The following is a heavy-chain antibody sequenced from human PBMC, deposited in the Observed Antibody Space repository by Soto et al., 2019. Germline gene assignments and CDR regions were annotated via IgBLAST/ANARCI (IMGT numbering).Heavy chain of an antibody. CDR2: IKTNPDDGTI. J-gene: IGHJ4*02. D-gene: IGHD1-1*01. Sequence: PGGSLRLSCAASGLIFSDVWMTWVRQAPGKGLEWVGRIKTNPDDGTIDYAAPVRGRFTISRDDSKNTLYLQMTSLTPDDTGVYYCTTSNLGVDFWGPGTLVTVSS. CDR3: TTSNLGVDF. V-gene: IGHV3-15*01. CDR1: GLIFSDVW.